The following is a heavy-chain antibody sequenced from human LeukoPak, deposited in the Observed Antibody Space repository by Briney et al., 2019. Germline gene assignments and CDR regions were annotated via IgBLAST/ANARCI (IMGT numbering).Heavy chain of an antibody. CDR1: GYSFTSYG. V-gene: IGHV1-18*01. CDR3: ARTHPISSSWYYYMDV. Sequence: ASVKVSCKASGYSFTSYGISWVRQAPGQGLEWMGWISAYNGNTNSAQKVQGRVTMTTDTSTSTAYLELRSLRFDDTAMYYCARTHPISSSWYYYMDVWGKGTTVTVSS. D-gene: IGHD6-13*01. J-gene: IGHJ6*03. CDR2: ISAYNGNT.